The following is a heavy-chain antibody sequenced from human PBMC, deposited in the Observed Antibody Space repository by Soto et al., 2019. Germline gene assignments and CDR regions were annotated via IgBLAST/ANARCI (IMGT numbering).Heavy chain of an antibody. D-gene: IGHD5-12*01. CDR3: ARDWRATTLDY. V-gene: IGHV3-33*01. Sequence: QVQLVESGGGVVQPGRSLRLSCAASGFTFSSYGMHWVRQAPGKGLEWVAVIWYDGSNKYYADSVKGRFTISRDNSKNTLYLQMNSLRAEDTAVYYCARDWRATTLDYWGQGTLVTVSS. J-gene: IGHJ4*02. CDR2: IWYDGSNK. CDR1: GFTFSSYG.